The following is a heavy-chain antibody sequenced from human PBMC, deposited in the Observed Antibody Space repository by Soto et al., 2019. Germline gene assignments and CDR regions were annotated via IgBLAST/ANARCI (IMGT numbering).Heavy chain of an antibody. J-gene: IGHJ1*01. V-gene: IGHV3-33*01. CDR1: GFTFSSYG. Sequence: PGGSLRLSCAASGFTFSSYGMHWVRQAPGKGLEWVAVIWYDGSNKYYADSVKGRFTISRDNSKNTLYLQMNSLRAEDTAVYYCAREGEYYDSSGGPAHAEYFQHWGQGTLVTVSS. CDR3: AREGEYYDSSGGPAHAEYFQH. CDR2: IWYDGSNK. D-gene: IGHD3-22*01.